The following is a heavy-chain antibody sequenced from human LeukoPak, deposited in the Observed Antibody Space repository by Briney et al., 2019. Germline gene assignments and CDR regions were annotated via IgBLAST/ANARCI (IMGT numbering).Heavy chain of an antibody. Sequence: GGSLRLSCAASGFMFSSYAMKWVRQVPGKGLEWASTISNTGASTYYADPVKGRFTISRDNPKSTLYLQMDSLRAEDTAVYYCARGDFGVVRPFDFWGQGTLVTVSS. CDR3: ARGDFGVVRPFDF. J-gene: IGHJ4*02. V-gene: IGHV3-23*01. CDR2: ISNTGAST. D-gene: IGHD3-3*01. CDR1: GFMFSSYA.